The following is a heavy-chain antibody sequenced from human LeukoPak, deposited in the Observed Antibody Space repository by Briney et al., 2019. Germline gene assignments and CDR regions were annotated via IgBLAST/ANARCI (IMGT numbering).Heavy chain of an antibody. CDR3: ARDRGVDTAMVNWFDP. D-gene: IGHD5-18*01. Sequence: TGGSLRLSCAASGFTFSDYYMSWVRQAPGKGLEWVSGINWNGGSTGYADSVKGRFTISRDNAKNSLYLQMNSLRAENTALYYCARDRGVDTAMVNWFDPWGQGTLVTVSS. CDR2: INWNGGST. CDR1: GFTFSDYY. V-gene: IGHV3-20*04. J-gene: IGHJ5*02.